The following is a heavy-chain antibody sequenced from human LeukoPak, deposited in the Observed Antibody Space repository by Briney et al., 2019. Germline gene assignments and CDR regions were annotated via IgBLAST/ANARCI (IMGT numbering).Heavy chain of an antibody. V-gene: IGHV4-59*08. Sequence: NPSETLSLTCTVSGGSISSYYWSWIRQPPGKGLGWIGYIYYSGSTNYNPSLKSRVTISVDTSKNQFSLKLSSVTAADTAVYYCAHSSGWRVYYYYMDVWGKGTTVTVSS. CDR3: AHSSGWRVYYYYMDV. CDR2: IYYSGST. CDR1: GGSISSYY. D-gene: IGHD6-19*01. J-gene: IGHJ6*03.